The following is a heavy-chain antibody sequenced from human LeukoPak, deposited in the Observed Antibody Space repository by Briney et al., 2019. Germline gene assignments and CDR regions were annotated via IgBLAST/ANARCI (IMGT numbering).Heavy chain of an antibody. Sequence: GGSLRLSCAASGSTFSSYGMHWVRQAPGKGLEWVAVISYDGSNKYYVDSVKGRFTISRDNSKNTLYLQMNSLRAEDTAVYYCAKTLQYSSSPQDYWGQGTLVTVSS. CDR3: AKTLQYSSSPQDY. CDR1: GSTFSSYG. J-gene: IGHJ4*02. V-gene: IGHV3-30*18. CDR2: ISYDGSNK. D-gene: IGHD6-6*01.